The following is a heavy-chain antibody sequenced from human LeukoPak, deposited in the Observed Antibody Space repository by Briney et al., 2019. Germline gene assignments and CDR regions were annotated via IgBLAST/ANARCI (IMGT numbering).Heavy chain of an antibody. D-gene: IGHD3-22*01. V-gene: IGHV3-30*03. CDR2: ISYDGSNK. CDR1: GFTFSSYG. CDR3: ATASYYYDSRRLDY. J-gene: IGHJ4*02. Sequence: GGSLRLSCAASGFTFSSYGMHWVRQAPGKGLEGVAVISYDGSNKYYADSVKGRFTISRDNSKNTLYLQMNSLRAEDTAVYYCATASYYYDSRRLDYWGQGTLVTVSS.